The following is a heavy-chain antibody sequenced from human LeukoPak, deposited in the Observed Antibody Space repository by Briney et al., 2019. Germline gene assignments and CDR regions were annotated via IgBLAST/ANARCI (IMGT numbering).Heavy chain of an antibody. CDR2: INHRGST. CDR1: GGSFSGYH. V-gene: IGHV4-34*01. Sequence: SETLSLTCAVYGGSFSGYHWSWIRQPPGKGLEWIGEINHRGSTNYNPTLKSRVAMSVDTSKNQFSLKLSSVTAADTAVYYCARGRGAARFVTIEFDYWGQGALVTVSS. J-gene: IGHJ4*02. CDR3: ARGRGAARFVTIEFDY. D-gene: IGHD6-6*01.